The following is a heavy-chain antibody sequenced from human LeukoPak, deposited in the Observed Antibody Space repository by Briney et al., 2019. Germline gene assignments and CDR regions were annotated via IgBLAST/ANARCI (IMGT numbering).Heavy chain of an antibody. D-gene: IGHD2-15*01. V-gene: IGHV3-30*18. CDR1: GFTFSTYG. Sequence: GGSLRLSCDASGFTFSTYGMHWVRQAPGKGLEWVTLISYDGSTKYYSDSVKGRFTISRDSYKNTLYLQMNSLRAEDAAVYYCAKAPVTTCSGAYCYPFDYWGQGTLVTVSS. CDR3: AKAPVTTCSGAYCYPFDY. CDR2: ISYDGSTK. J-gene: IGHJ4*02.